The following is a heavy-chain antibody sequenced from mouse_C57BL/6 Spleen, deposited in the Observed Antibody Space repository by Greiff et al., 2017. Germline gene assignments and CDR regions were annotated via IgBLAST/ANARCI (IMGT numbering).Heavy chain of an antibody. CDR1: GYTFTSYW. CDR3: ARPYEGY. CDR2: IDPSDSYT. J-gene: IGHJ2*01. D-gene: IGHD1-1*01. Sequence: QVQLQQPGAELVMPGASVKLSCKASGYTFTSYWMHWVKQRPGQGLEWIGEIDPSDSYTNYNQKLKGKSTLTVDKSSSTAYRQLSSLTSEDSAVYYCARPYEGYWGQGTTLTVSS. V-gene: IGHV1-69*01.